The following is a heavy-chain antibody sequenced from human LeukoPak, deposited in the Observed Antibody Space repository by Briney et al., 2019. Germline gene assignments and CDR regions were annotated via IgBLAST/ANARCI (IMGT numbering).Heavy chain of an antibody. CDR1: GFTFSSYG. CDR3: AKAGYSSGWRNFDY. CDR2: ISYDGSNK. D-gene: IGHD6-19*01. J-gene: IGHJ4*02. V-gene: IGHV3-30*18. Sequence: PGGSLRLSCAASGFTFSSYGMHWVRQAPGKGLEWVAVISYDGSNKFYADSVKGRFTISRDNSKNMLYLQMNSLRAEDTAVYYCAKAGYSSGWRNFDYWGQGTLVTVSS.